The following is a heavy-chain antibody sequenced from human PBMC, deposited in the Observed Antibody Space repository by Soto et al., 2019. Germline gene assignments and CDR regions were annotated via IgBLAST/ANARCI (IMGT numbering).Heavy chain of an antibody. CDR1: GFTFGVYA. CDR3: TRSIVVVVAATWDRKYYFDY. V-gene: IGHV3-49*03. CDR2: IRSKAYGGAT. J-gene: IGHJ4*02. D-gene: IGHD2-15*01. Sequence: PGGSLRLSCTASGFTFGVYAMSWFRQAPGKGLEWVGFIRSKAYGGATEYAASVKGRFTISRDDSKSIAYLQMNSLKTEDTAVYYCTRSIVVVVAATWDRKYYFDYWGQGTLVTVSS.